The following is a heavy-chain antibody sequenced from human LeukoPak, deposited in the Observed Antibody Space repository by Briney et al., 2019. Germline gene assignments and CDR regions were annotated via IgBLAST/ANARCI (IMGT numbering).Heavy chain of an antibody. Sequence: PSGTLSLTCAVSGGSVSSSNWWSWVRQPPGKGLEWIGEIYHSGSTHYSPSLKSRVTISVNKSKNQFSLKLTSVTAAGTAVYYCARIYCSTTSCYYFDYRGQGTLVTVSS. D-gene: IGHD2-2*01. CDR3: ARIYCSTTSCYYFDY. CDR2: IYHSGST. CDR1: GGSVSSSNW. J-gene: IGHJ4*02. V-gene: IGHV4-4*02.